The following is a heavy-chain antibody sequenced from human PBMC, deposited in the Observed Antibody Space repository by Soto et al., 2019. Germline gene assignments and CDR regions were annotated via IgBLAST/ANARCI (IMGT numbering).Heavy chain of an antibody. J-gene: IGHJ4*02. Sequence: QVQLVESGGGVVQPGRSLRLSCAASGFTFSSYAMHWVRQAPGKGLEWVAVISYDGSNKYYADSVKGRFIISRDNSKNTLYLQMNSLRAEDTAVYYCARESSGSYGTLDYWGQGTLVYVSS. CDR2: ISYDGSNK. V-gene: IGHV3-30-3*01. D-gene: IGHD1-26*01. CDR3: ARESSGSYGTLDY. CDR1: GFTFSSYA.